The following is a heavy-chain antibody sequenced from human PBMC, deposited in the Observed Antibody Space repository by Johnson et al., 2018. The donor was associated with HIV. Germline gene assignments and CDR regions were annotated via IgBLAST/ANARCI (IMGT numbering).Heavy chain of an antibody. V-gene: IGHV3-66*01. CDR3: ARDLQGRDAFDI. CDR1: GFTFSNFW. J-gene: IGHJ3*02. CDR2: IYSGGST. Sequence: VQLVESGGGVVRPGRSLSLSCAASGFTFSNFWLSWVRQAPGRGLEWVAVIYSGGSTYYADSVKGRFTISRDNSKNSLYLQMNSLRAEDTAVYYCARDLQGRDAFDIWGQGTMVTVSS.